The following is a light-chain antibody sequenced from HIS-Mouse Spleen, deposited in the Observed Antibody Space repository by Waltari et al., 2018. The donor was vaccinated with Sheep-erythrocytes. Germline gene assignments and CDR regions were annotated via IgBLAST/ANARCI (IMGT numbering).Light chain of an antibody. Sequence: QSALTQPRSVSGSPGPSVTISCTGPSSHVGGYNYFSWYHQHPGKAPKLMIYDVSKRPSGVPDRFSGSKSGNTASLTISGLQAEDEADYYCCSYAGSYTVVFGGGTKLTVL. CDR2: DVS. J-gene: IGLJ2*01. CDR3: CSYAGSYTVV. V-gene: IGLV2-11*01. CDR1: SSHVGGYNY.